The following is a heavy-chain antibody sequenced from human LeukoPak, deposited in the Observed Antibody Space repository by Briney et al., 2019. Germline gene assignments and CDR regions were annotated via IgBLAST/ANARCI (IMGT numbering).Heavy chain of an antibody. J-gene: IGHJ6*03. CDR1: GGSISTYY. CDR2: IYYSGST. D-gene: IGHD1-14*01. Sequence: SETLSLTCTVSGGSISTYYWTWIRQPPGKGLEWIGYIYYSGSTNYNPSLKSRVTISVDTSKNQFSLKLSSVTAADTAVYYCARVLTELSYYYYMDVWGKGTTVTVSS. V-gene: IGHV4-59*01. CDR3: ARVLTELSYYYYMDV.